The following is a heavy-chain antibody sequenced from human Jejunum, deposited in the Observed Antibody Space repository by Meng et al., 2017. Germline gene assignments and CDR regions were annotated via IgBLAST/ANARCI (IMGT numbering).Heavy chain of an antibody. J-gene: IGHJ5*02. CDR2: IYYSGST. D-gene: IGHD3-22*01. V-gene: IGHV4-39*01. Sequence: QLQLQESGPGLVEPSETLSLTCTVPGGSISRSRYYWGWIRQPPGKGLEWIGSIYYSGSTYYNPSLKSRVTISVDTSKNQFSLKLSSVTAADTAVYYCARKAYYYDSSGPRPINWFDPWGQGTLVTVSS. CDR3: ARKAYYYDSSGPRPINWFDP. CDR1: GGSISRSRYY.